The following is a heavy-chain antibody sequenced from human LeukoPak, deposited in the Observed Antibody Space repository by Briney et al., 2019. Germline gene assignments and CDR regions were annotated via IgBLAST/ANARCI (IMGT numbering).Heavy chain of an antibody. D-gene: IGHD1-26*01. V-gene: IGHV4-61*02. CDR1: GGSISSGSYY. J-gene: IGHJ5*02. CDR2: VYTSGST. CDR3: ARLRLSGGSFSVGWFDP. Sequence: SETLSLTCTVSGGSISSGSYYWSWIRQPAGKGLEWIGRVYTSGSTNYNPSLRSRITISLDTSKNQFSLKLNSVTAADTAVYFCARLRLSGGSFSVGWFDPWGQGIQVTVSS.